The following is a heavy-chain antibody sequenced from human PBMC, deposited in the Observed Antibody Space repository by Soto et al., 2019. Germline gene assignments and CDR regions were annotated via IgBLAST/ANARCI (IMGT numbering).Heavy chain of an antibody. CDR2: ISGTGGST. V-gene: IGHV3-23*01. CDR1: GFTFSSYA. Sequence: GGSLRLSCAASGFTFSSYAMSWVRQAPGKGLEWASAISGTGGSTYYADSVKGRFTISRDNSKNTLYLQMNSLRAEDTAIYYCAKRPRALLTFDYWGQGTLVTVSS. CDR3: AKRPRALLTFDY. J-gene: IGHJ4*02. D-gene: IGHD1-26*01.